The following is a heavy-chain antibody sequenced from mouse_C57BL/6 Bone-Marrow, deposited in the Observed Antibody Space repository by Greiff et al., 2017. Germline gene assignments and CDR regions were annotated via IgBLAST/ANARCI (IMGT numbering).Heavy chain of an antibody. D-gene: IGHD2-3*01. V-gene: IGHV1-50*01. CDR1: GYTFTSYW. Sequence: QVQLQQPGAELVKPGASVKLSCKASGYTFTSYWMQWVKQRPGQGLEWIGEIDPSDSYNNYNQKFKGKATLTVDTTSSTADMQLSRLTSEDSAVYYCARSGDGYYLWAWFAYWGQGTLVTVSA. J-gene: IGHJ3*01. CDR2: IDPSDSYN. CDR3: ARSGDGYYLWAWFAY.